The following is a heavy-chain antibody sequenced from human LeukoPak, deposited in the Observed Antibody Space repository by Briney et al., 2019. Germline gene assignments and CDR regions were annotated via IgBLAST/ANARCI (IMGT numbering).Heavy chain of an antibody. J-gene: IGHJ4*02. V-gene: IGHV5-51*01. D-gene: IGHD2-15*01. CDR3: ARHAGYCTGGKCYSFYYFDY. CDR1: GYTFTNYW. CDR2: IHPGESDT. Sequence: GESLKISCKASGYTFTNYWIGWVRHTTRKGLEWMGIIHPGESDTRYRTYFQGRVTMSVDESTSTAYLHWNSLTVSDTDLYYCARHAGYCTGGKCYSFYYFDYWGQGTLVTVSS.